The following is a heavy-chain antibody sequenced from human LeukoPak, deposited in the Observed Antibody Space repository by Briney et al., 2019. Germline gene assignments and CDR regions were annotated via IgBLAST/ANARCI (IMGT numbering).Heavy chain of an antibody. CDR1: GDSITDDY. Sequence: SETLSLTCTVSGDSITDDYWSWIRQPPGKGLEWIGYIYYSGRTTYNPSLKSPVSLSIDTSKNQFSLELTSVTAADTAVYYCARVAYGSSWFDPWGQGTLVTVSS. CDR2: IYYSGRT. V-gene: IGHV4-59*01. J-gene: IGHJ5*02. CDR3: ARVAYGSSWFDP. D-gene: IGHD1-14*01.